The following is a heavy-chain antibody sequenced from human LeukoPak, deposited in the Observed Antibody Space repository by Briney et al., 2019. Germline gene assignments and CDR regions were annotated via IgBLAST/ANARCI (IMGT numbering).Heavy chain of an antibody. V-gene: IGHV3-23*01. CDR2: ISGSGGST. CDR3: AKSPLGGGWYYFDY. Sequence: HPGGSLRLSCAASGFTFSSYAMSWVRQAPGKGLEWVSAISGSGGSTYYADSVKGRFTISRDNSENTLYLQMNSLRAEDTAVYYCAKSPLGGGWYYFDYWGQGTLVTVSS. J-gene: IGHJ4*02. D-gene: IGHD3-16*01. CDR1: GFTFSSYA.